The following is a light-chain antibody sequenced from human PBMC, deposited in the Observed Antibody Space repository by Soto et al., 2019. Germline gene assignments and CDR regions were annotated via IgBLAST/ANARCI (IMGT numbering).Light chain of an antibody. CDR1: QFVSSN. V-gene: IGKV3-11*01. CDR3: QQRSTWPT. Sequence: EIVLTQSPVTLSVSPGERATLSCRASQFVSSNLAWYQQKPGQAPRLLIYGASSRATGTPARFSGSGSGTDFTLTISSLEPEDFALYYCQQRSTWPTFGQGTRLEIK. CDR2: GAS. J-gene: IGKJ5*01.